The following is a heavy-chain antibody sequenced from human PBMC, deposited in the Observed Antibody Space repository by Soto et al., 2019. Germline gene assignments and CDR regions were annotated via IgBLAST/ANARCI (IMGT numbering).Heavy chain of an antibody. D-gene: IGHD6-19*01. Sequence: QVQLVQSGAEVKKPGSSVKVSCKASGGTFSSYTISWVRQAPGQGLEWMGRIIPILGIANYAQKFQGRVTITADESTSAAYMELSSLRAEDTAVYYCASPIAVAKDAFDIWGQGTMVTVSS. J-gene: IGHJ3*02. CDR1: GGTFSSYT. CDR3: ASPIAVAKDAFDI. V-gene: IGHV1-69*02. CDR2: IIPILGIA.